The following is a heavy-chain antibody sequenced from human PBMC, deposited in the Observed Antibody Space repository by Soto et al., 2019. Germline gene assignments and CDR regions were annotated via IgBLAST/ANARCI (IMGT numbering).Heavy chain of an antibody. J-gene: IGHJ5*02. CDR3: ARGMYNSGWNLDL. CDR1: VGSVSSATYF. CDR2: ILHSGSA. V-gene: IGHV4-61*01. Sequence: PSETLSLTCPVSVGSVSSATYFWSWVRQPPGRGLEWIAYILHSGSAMYNPSLKSRVTILLNTSKTQFSLRLTSVTAADTAVYYCARGMYNSGWNLDLWGQGSVVTVS. D-gene: IGHD6-19*01.